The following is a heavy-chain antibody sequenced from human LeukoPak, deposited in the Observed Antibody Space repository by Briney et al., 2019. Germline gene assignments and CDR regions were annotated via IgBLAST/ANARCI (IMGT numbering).Heavy chain of an antibody. CDR3: AKRGVVVRVFLVGFHKEAYYFDS. J-gene: IGHJ4*02. CDR1: GITLSSYG. V-gene: IGHV3-23*01. CDR2: ISGSAGGT. D-gene: IGHD3-16*02. Sequence: GGSLRLSCGVSGITLSSYGMSWVRQAPGKGLEWVAGISGSAGGTNYADSVKGRFTISRDNSKNTLFLQMDRLRAEDTAVYFCAKRGVVVRVFLVGFHKEAYYFDSWGQGAQVTVSS.